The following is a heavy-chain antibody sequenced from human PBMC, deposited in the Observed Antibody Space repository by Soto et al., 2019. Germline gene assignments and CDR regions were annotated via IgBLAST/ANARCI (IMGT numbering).Heavy chain of an antibody. CDR3: AKDIRYFDYFDY. D-gene: IGHD3-9*01. CDR1: GFTFSSYG. Sequence: GGSLRLSCAASGFTFSSYGMHWVRQAPGKGLEWVAVISYDGSNKYYADSVKGRFTISRDNSKNTLYLQMNSLRAEDTAVHYCAKDIRYFDYFDYWGQGTLVTVSS. J-gene: IGHJ4*02. V-gene: IGHV3-30*18. CDR2: ISYDGSNK.